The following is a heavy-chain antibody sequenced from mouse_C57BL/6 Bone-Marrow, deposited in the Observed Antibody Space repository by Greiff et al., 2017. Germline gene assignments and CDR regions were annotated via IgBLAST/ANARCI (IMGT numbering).Heavy chain of an antibody. V-gene: IGHV7-1*01. CDR3: ASDAEYAMDY. Sequence: EVHLVESGGGLVQSGRSLRLSCATSGFTFSDFYMEWVRQDPGKGLEWIAASRNKANDHTTEYSSSVKGRFIVARDTSQSILYLQMKALRAEDTDICYCASDAEYAMDYWGQGTSVTVSS. CDR2: SRNKANDHTT. CDR1: GFTFSDFY. J-gene: IGHJ4*01.